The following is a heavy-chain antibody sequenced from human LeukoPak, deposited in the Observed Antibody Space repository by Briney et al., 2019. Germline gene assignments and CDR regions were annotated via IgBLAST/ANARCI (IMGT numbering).Heavy chain of an antibody. CDR2: SNPYNGNR. CDR3: ARARYCSGISCYSPYYYYGLDV. CDR1: GYTFTSYG. J-gene: IGHJ6*02. Sequence: ASVKVSCKASGYTFTSYGISWVRQAPGQGLEWMGWSNPYNGNRKYAQKFQGRVTMTTDTSTSTAYMELRSLRSDDTAVFYCARARYCSGISCYSPYYYYGLDVWGQGTTVTVSS. V-gene: IGHV1-18*01. D-gene: IGHD2-15*01.